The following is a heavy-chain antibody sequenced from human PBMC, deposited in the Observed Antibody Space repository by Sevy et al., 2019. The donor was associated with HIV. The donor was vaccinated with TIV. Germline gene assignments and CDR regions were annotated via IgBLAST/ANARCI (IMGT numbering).Heavy chain of an antibody. J-gene: IGHJ3*01. V-gene: IGHV3-30*18. Sequence: GGSLRLSCSASGFIFSNYGMHWVRQAPGKGLEWVAVISYDGSHKYYSDSVRGRFTISRDNSKNTVSLQMNSLRDEDTAIYYCAKGSKATDSAFDVWGQGTMVTASS. D-gene: IGHD3-22*01. CDR1: GFIFSNYG. CDR2: ISYDGSHK. CDR3: AKGSKATDSAFDV.